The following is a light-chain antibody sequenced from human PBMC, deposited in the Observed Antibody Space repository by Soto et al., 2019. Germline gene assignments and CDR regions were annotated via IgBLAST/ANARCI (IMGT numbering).Light chain of an antibody. CDR2: GAS. Sequence: EIVMTQSPATLSVSPGERATLSCRASQSVSSNLAWYQQKPGQAPRLLIYGASTRATGIPARFSGSGSGTEFTLTISSLQSEDFALYYCQQYGRSPYTFGQGTQLEIK. V-gene: IGKV3-15*01. CDR3: QQYGRSPYT. CDR1: QSVSSN. J-gene: IGKJ2*01.